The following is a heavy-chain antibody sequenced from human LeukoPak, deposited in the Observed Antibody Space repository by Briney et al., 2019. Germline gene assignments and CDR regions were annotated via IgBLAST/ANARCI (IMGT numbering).Heavy chain of an antibody. Sequence: GRSLRLSCAASGFTFDDYAMHWVRQAPGKGLEWVSGISWNSGSIGYADSVKGRFTISRDNAKNSLYLQMNSLRAEDTALYYCAKVESGYSSYDAFDIWGQGTMVTVSS. D-gene: IGHD6-13*01. CDR2: ISWNSGSI. CDR1: GFTFDDYA. V-gene: IGHV3-9*01. CDR3: AKVESGYSSYDAFDI. J-gene: IGHJ3*02.